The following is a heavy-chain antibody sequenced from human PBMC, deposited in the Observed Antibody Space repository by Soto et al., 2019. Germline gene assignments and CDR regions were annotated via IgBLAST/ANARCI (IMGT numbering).Heavy chain of an antibody. Sequence: QVQLVQSGAEVKKPGSSVKVSCKASGGTFSSYAISWVRQAPGQGLEWMGGIIPIFGTANYAQKFQGRVTITADESTTTANMQRSMLRDEATDVYYCRRDNVVVAPAAIDYYYYYGMDVWGQGTTVTVSS. CDR1: GGTFSSYA. D-gene: IGHD2-2*02. CDR2: IIPIFGTA. J-gene: IGHJ6*02. V-gene: IGHV1-69*01. CDR3: RRDNVVVAPAAIDYYYYYGMDV.